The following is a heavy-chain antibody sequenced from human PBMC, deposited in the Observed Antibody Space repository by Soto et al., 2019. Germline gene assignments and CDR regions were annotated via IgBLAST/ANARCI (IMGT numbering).Heavy chain of an antibody. Sequence: GGSLRLSCAASGFTFSSYAMSCVRQAPGKGLEWVSAISGSGGSTYYADSVKGRFTISRDNSKNTLYLQMNSLRAEDTAVYYCAKRWSTLDDYGMDVWGQGTTVTVSS. J-gene: IGHJ6*02. D-gene: IGHD2-15*01. V-gene: IGHV3-23*01. CDR3: AKRWSTLDDYGMDV. CDR1: GFTFSSYA. CDR2: ISGSGGST.